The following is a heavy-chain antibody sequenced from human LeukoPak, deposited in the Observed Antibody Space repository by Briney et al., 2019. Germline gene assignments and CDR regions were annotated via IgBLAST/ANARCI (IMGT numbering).Heavy chain of an antibody. Sequence: PETLSLTCTVSGGSISSSSYYWGWIRQPPGKGLEWIGSIYYSGSTYYNPSLKSRVTISVDTSKNQFSLKLSSVTAADTAVYYCARVGIYGDYVLNHFDYWGQGTLVTVSS. J-gene: IGHJ4*02. CDR2: IYYSGST. CDR3: ARVGIYGDYVLNHFDY. D-gene: IGHD4-17*01. V-gene: IGHV4-39*01. CDR1: GGSISSSSYY.